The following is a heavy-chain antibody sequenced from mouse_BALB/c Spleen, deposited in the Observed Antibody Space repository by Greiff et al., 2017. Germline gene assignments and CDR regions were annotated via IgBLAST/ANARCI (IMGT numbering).Heavy chain of an antibody. CDR2: ISNLAYSI. CDR1: GFTFSDYG. Sequence: EVQGVESGGGLVQPGGSRKLSCAASGFTFSDYGMAWVRQAPGKGPEWVAFISNLAYSIYYADTVTGRFTISRENAKNTLYLEMSSLRSEDTAMYYCARSMITRAMDYWGQGTSVTVSS. CDR3: ARSMITRAMDY. V-gene: IGHV5-15*02. D-gene: IGHD2-4*01. J-gene: IGHJ4*01.